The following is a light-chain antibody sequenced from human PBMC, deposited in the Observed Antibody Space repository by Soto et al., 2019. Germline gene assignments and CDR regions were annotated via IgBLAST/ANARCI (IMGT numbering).Light chain of an antibody. CDR1: SSDVGGYNY. V-gene: IGLV2-11*01. J-gene: IGLJ2*01. CDR3: CSYAGNYILV. Sequence: QSALTQPRSVSGSPGQSLTISCTGTSSDVGGYNYVSWYQQYPGKAPKLMIYDVTKRPSGVPDRFSGSKSGNTASLTISGLQAEDEADYYCCSYAGNYILVFGGGTKLTVL. CDR2: DVT.